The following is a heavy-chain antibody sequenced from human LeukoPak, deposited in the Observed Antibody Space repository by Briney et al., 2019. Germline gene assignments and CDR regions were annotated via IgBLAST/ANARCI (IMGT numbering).Heavy chain of an antibody. Sequence: GSSVKVSCKASGGTFSSYGISWVRQAPGQGLEWMGGIIPIFGTANYAQKFQGRVTITADESTSTAYMELSSLRSEDTAVYYCARNHPIVVVPAASGGWFDPWGQGTLVTVSS. CDR1: GGTFSSYG. D-gene: IGHD2-2*01. V-gene: IGHV1-69*01. J-gene: IGHJ5*02. CDR2: IIPIFGTA. CDR3: ARNHPIVVVPAASGGWFDP.